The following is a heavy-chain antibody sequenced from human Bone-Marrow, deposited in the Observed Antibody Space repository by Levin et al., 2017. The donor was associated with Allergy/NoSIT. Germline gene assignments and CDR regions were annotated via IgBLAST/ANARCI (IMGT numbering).Heavy chain of an antibody. J-gene: IGHJ4*02. Sequence: GESLKISCVASGFTFSSYWMIWVRQAPGKGPEWVANIKQSGSDRYYVDSVKGRFTISRDNARNSLYLQMNNLRVEDTAVYYCARDAQYNGYDSYDYWGQGALVTVSS. CDR1: GFTFSSYW. CDR3: ARDAQYNGYDSYDY. D-gene: IGHD5-12*01. CDR2: IKQSGSDR. V-gene: IGHV3-7*01.